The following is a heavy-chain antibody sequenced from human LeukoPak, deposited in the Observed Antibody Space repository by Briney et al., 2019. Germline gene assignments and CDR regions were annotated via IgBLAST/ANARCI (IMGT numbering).Heavy chain of an antibody. J-gene: IGHJ4*02. V-gene: IGHV1-69*01. CDR1: GGTFSSYA. Sequence: SVKVSCKASGGTFSSYAISWVRQAPGQGLEWMGGIIPIFGTANYAQKFLGRVTITADESTSTAYMELSSLRSEDTAVYYCARTSVVPAAMFLYYFDYWGQGTLVTVSS. CDR2: IIPIFGTA. CDR3: ARTSVVPAAMFLYYFDY. D-gene: IGHD2-2*01.